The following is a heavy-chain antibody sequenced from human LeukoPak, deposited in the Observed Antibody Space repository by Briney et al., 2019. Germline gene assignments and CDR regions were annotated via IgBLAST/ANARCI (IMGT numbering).Heavy chain of an antibody. CDR2: ISAYNGNT. CDR3: ARDGVSGYLYYYYYYMDV. D-gene: IGHD3-22*01. V-gene: IGHV1-18*01. CDR1: GYTFTSYG. J-gene: IGHJ6*03. Sequence: GASVEVSCKASGYTFTSYGISWVRQAPGQGLEWMGWISAYNGNTNYAQKLQGRVTMTTDTSTSTAYMELRSLRSDDTAVYYCARDGVSGYLYYYYYYMDVWGKGTTVTVSS.